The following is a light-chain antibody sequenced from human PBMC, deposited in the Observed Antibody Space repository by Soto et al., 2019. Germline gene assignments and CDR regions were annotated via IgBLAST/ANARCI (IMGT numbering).Light chain of an antibody. CDR3: QHHNSYSQT. J-gene: IGKJ1*01. CDR2: GAS. V-gene: IGKV1-5*01. Sequence: DIPMTQSPPTLSASVGDRVTITCRASQSIRHYLAWYQQMPEKAPKLLIYGASTLQSGVPSRFSGSGSGTEFTLTISSLQPDDFGTYFCQHHNSYSQTFGQGTKVEIK. CDR1: QSIRHY.